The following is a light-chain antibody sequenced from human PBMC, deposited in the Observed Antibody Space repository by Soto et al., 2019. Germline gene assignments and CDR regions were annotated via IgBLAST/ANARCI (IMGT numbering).Light chain of an antibody. CDR1: SSNIGSNT. Sequence: QSVLTQPRSASCTPGQIVAISCSGSSSNIGSNTVTWYQQLPGTAPKLLIYSTSQRSSGVHGRFSGSKSGASASLSISGLQSEDEADYHCAAWDDRLDVYVFGTGTKAPS. CDR2: STS. J-gene: IGLJ1*01. CDR3: AAWDDRLDVYV. V-gene: IGLV1-44*01.